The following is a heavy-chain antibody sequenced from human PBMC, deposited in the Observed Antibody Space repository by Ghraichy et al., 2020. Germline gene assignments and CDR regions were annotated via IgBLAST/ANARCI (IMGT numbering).Heavy chain of an antibody. D-gene: IGHD3-10*01. V-gene: IGHV3-15*01. CDR1: GFTFSNAW. Sequence: GESLNISCAASGFTFSNAWMSWVRQAPGKGLEWVGRIKSKTDGGTTDYAAPVKGRFTISRDDSKNTLYLQMNSLKTEDTAVYYCTTDTQSLITMVRGVIIDAFDIWGQGTMVTVSS. J-gene: IGHJ3*02. CDR3: TTDTQSLITMVRGVIIDAFDI. CDR2: IKSKTDGGTT.